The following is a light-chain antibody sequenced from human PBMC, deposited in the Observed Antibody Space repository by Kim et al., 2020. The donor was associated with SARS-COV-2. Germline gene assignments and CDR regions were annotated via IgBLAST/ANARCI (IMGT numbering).Light chain of an antibody. Sequence: SSPGESATLSCRASQSVSSYLAWYQQKPGQVPRLLIYEASTRATGIPARFSGSGSGTDFTLTVSSLEPEDFAVYYCQQRSNWPLTFGGGTKVDIK. CDR3: QQRSNWPLT. J-gene: IGKJ4*01. CDR1: QSVSSY. CDR2: EAS. V-gene: IGKV3-11*01.